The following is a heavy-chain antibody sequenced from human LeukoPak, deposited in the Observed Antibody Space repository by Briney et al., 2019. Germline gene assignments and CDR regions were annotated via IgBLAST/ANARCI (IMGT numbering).Heavy chain of an antibody. CDR3: ARSADHGNTNIGY. V-gene: IGHV1-8*02. J-gene: IGHJ4*01. D-gene: IGHD1-14*01. CDR1: GYTFTSYE. Sequence: VASVNVSCKASGYTFTSYEINGVRQATGQGLEWMGWMNGRSGDTGYAPNFQGRVAMTRDTSKSPAYMELTTLNSADTAVYYCARSADHGNTNIGYWGKGTLVTVSS. CDR2: MNGRSGDT.